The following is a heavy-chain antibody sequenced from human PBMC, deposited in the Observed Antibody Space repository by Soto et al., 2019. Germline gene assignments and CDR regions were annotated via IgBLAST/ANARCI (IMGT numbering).Heavy chain of an antibody. Sequence: GASVKVSCKASGGTFSSYTISWVRQAPGQGLEWMGRIIPILGIANYAQKFQGRVTITADKSTSTAYMELSSLRSEDTAVYYCARVVGAYCGGDCYSPSLGAFDIWGQGTMVTVSS. D-gene: IGHD2-21*02. V-gene: IGHV1-69*02. CDR3: ARVVGAYCGGDCYSPSLGAFDI. J-gene: IGHJ3*02. CDR1: GGTFSSYT. CDR2: IIPILGIA.